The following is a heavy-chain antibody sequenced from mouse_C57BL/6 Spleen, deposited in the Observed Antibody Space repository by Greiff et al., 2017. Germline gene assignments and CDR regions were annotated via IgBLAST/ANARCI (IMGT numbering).Heavy chain of an antibody. Sequence: VQLQQSGAELVRPGASVKLSCTASGFNIKDDYLHWVKQRPEQGLEWIGWIDPENGDTEDASKFQGMATITADTSSNTDYLRRSSLTTEDTAVYYCTKGMVTTRYRYLYVWGTGTTVTVSS. CDR1: GFNIKDDY. CDR2: IDPENGDT. CDR3: TKGMVTTRYRYLYV. D-gene: IGHD2-2*01. J-gene: IGHJ1*03. V-gene: IGHV14-4*01.